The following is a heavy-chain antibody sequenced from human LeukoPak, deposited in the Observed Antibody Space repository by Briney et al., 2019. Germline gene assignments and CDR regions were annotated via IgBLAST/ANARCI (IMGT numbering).Heavy chain of an antibody. CDR1: GYTFTGYF. Sequence: ASVKVSCKASGYTFTGYFMHWVRQAPGQGLEWMGWINPNSGGTNYAQKFQGRVTMTRDTSISTAYMELSRLRSDDTAVYYCARDGVGYYDSSGYYYFQHWGQGTLVTVSS. D-gene: IGHD3-22*01. CDR2: INPNSGGT. J-gene: IGHJ1*01. CDR3: ARDGVGYYDSSGYYYFQH. V-gene: IGHV1-2*02.